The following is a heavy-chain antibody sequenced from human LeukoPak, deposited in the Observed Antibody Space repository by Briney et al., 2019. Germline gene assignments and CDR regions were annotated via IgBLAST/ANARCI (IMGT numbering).Heavy chain of an antibody. Sequence: GESLKISCKGSGYSFTSYWIGWVRQMPGKGLEWMGIIYPGDSDTRYSPSLQGQVTTSADKSISTAYLQWSSLKASDTAMYYCASSMIVLANDAFDIWGQGTMVTVSS. CDR2: IYPGDSDT. CDR3: ASSMIVLANDAFDI. CDR1: GYSFTSYW. D-gene: IGHD3-22*01. V-gene: IGHV5-51*01. J-gene: IGHJ3*02.